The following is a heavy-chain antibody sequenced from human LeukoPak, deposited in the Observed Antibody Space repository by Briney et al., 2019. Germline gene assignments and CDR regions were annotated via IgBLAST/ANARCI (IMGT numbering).Heavy chain of an antibody. Sequence: SVKVSCKASGGTFSSYAISWVRQAPGQGLEWMGGIIPIFGTANYAQKFQGRVTITTDESTSTAYTELSSLRSEDTAVYYCSSRTKTIFGVAATFDDYDYQGHVTLVPVSS. CDR3: SSRTKTIFGVAATFDDYDY. CDR2: IIPIFGTA. D-gene: IGHD3-3*01. V-gene: IGHV1-69*05. J-gene: IGHJ4*01. CDR1: GGTFSSYA.